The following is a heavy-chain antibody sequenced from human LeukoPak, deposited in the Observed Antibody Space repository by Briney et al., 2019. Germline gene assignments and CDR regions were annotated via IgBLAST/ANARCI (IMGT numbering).Heavy chain of an antibody. CDR3: ASLSGSYRGVN. D-gene: IGHD1-26*01. V-gene: IGHV4-4*02. CDR1: GGSISSNNW. J-gene: IGHJ4*02. Sequence: PSETLSLTCAVSGGSISSNNWWSWVRQPPGKGLEWIGEIYHSGSTNYNPSLKSRVTISVDTSKNQFSLKLSSVTAADTAVYYCASLSGSYRGVNWGQGTLVTVSS. CDR2: IYHSGST.